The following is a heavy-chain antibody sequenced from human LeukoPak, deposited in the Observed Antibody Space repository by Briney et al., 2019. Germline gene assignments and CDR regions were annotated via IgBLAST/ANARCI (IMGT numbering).Heavy chain of an antibody. CDR3: ARRYCSGGSCYFDY. V-gene: IGHV4-38-2*01. CDR2: IYHSGSS. D-gene: IGHD2-15*01. J-gene: IGHJ4*02. CDR1: SYSISSGYY. Sequence: SETMSLTCAVCSYSISSGYYWGWMRQPPGMGLEWIGCIYHSGSSYYNPSLKSRVTISVDTSKNQFSLKLSSVTAADTAVYYCARRYCSGGSCYFDYWGQGTLVTVSS.